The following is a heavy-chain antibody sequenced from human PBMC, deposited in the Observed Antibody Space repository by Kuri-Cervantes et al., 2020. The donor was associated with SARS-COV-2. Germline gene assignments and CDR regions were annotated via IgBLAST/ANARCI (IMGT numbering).Heavy chain of an antibody. V-gene: IGHV3-23*01. J-gene: IGHJ4*02. Sequence: GGSLRLSCAASGFTFSTYAMTWVRQAPGKGLEWVSAISGSGGSTYYADSVQGRFTISRDNAKNSLYLQMNSLRAEDTAVYYCAREAFGYCSGGSCYSHYWGQGTLVTVSS. CDR2: ISGSGGST. D-gene: IGHD2-15*01. CDR1: GFTFSTYA. CDR3: AREAFGYCSGGSCYSHY.